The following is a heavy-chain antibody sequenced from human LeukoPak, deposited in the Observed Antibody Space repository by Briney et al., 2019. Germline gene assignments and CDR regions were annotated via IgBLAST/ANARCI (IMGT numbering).Heavy chain of an antibody. CDR1: GFTFSSYW. CDR2: IKKDGSEK. D-gene: IGHD6-6*01. Sequence: GGSLRLSCAASGFTFSSYWMSWVRQAPGKGLEWVANIKKDGSEKYYVDSVKGRFTISRDNAKNSLYLQMNSLRAEDTAVYYCVRARIAARTYYFDYWGQGTLVTVSS. J-gene: IGHJ4*02. V-gene: IGHV3-7*01. CDR3: VRARIAARTYYFDY.